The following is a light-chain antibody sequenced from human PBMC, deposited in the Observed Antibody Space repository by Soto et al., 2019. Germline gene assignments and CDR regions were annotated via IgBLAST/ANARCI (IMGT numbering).Light chain of an antibody. CDR2: AAA. V-gene: IGKV1-39*01. CDR1: QSISSY. J-gene: IGKJ5*01. Sequence: IQMTHSPSSLSAAVGDRVTITCRASQSISSYLNGYQQKPGKAPKLLIYAAASLQSGVPSRFSGSGTGTDFTLTISSLQPEDFATYYCQQSYSTPPGLTCGQGTRLEIK. CDR3: QQSYSTPPGLT.